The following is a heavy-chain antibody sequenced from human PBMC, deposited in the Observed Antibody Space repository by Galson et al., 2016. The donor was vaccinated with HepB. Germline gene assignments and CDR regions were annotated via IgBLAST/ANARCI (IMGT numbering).Heavy chain of an antibody. CDR3: TQAGGDY. Sequence: LRLSCAASGLTFSEAWMSWVRQAPGKGLEWVGRIKNKAEGGTTDYAAAVRDRFSISRDDSKNTVYLQMNSLKTEDTAVYYCTQAGGDYWGQGALVTVSS. V-gene: IGHV3-15*01. J-gene: IGHJ4*02. D-gene: IGHD3-10*01. CDR2: IKNKAEGGTT. CDR1: GLTFSEAW.